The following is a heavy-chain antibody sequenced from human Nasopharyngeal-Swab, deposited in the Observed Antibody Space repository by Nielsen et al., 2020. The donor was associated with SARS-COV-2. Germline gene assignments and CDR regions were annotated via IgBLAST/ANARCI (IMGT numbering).Heavy chain of an antibody. J-gene: IGHJ6*02. Sequence: GGSLRLSCAASGFTFSYYYMSGVRQAPGKGLEWVSAISGSGGSTYYADSVKGRFTISRDNSKNTLYLQMNSLRAEDTAVYYCAKGHSSSWPDYYYYGMDVWGQGTTVTVSS. D-gene: IGHD6-13*01. V-gene: IGHV3-23*01. CDR1: GFTFSYYY. CDR2: ISGSGGST. CDR3: AKGHSSSWPDYYYYGMDV.